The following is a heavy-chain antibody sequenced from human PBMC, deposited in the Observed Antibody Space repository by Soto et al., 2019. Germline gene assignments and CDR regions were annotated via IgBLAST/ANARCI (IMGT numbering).Heavy chain of an antibody. CDR2: INPSGGST. V-gene: IGHV1-46*01. CDR3: ASSDTVGNFDY. Sequence: QVQLVQSGAEVKKPGASVKVSCKASGYTFTSYYMHWVRQAPGQGLEWMGIINPSGGSTSYAQKFQGRVTLTRDTSTSTVYMELSSLRSEDTAVYYCASSDTVGNFDYWGQGTLVTVSS. CDR1: GYTFTSYY. D-gene: IGHD1-26*01. J-gene: IGHJ4*02.